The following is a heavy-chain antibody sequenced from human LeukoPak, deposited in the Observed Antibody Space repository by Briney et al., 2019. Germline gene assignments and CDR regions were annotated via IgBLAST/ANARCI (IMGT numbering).Heavy chain of an antibody. V-gene: IGHV4-31*03. CDR1: GVSISSGGYY. CDR3: ARMYYYDSSGYYD. Sequence: SETLSLTCTVSGVSISSGGYYWSWIRQHPGEGLEWIGYIYYSGSTYYNPSLKSRVTISVDTSKNQFSLKLSSVTAADTAVYYCARMYYYDSSGYYDWGQGTLVTVSS. J-gene: IGHJ4*02. CDR2: IYYSGST. D-gene: IGHD3-22*01.